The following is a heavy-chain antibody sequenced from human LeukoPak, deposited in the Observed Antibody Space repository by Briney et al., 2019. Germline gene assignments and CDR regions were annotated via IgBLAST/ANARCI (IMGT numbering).Heavy chain of an antibody. J-gene: IGHJ4*02. CDR3: AREGPVGATSVDY. Sequence: PGGSLRLSCAASGFTFSSYGMHWVRQAPGKGLEWVAFIRYDGSNKYYADSVKGRFTISRDNSKNTLYLQMNSLRAEDTAVYYCAREGPVGATSVDYWGQGTLVTVSS. D-gene: IGHD1-26*01. V-gene: IGHV3-30*02. CDR1: GFTFSSYG. CDR2: IRYDGSNK.